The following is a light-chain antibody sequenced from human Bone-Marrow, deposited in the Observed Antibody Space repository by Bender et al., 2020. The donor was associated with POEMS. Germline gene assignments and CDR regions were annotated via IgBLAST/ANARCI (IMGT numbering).Light chain of an antibody. V-gene: IGLV3-21*03. J-gene: IGLJ1*01. Sequence: SYVLTQPPSLSVAPGRTAIITCGGNNIGTESVHWYQQKPGQAPKLVVYDDSDRPSGVPDRFSGSKFGNTATLTISRVEAGDEADYYCHVWDSSSENVFGAGTKVTVL. CDR3: HVWDSSSENV. CDR1: NIGTES. CDR2: DDS.